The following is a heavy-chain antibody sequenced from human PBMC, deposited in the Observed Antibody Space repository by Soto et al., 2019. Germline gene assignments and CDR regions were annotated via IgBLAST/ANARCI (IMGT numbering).Heavy chain of an antibody. D-gene: IGHD3-10*01. CDR3: ATAPTHYYGSGSYAPLYYYYYMDV. V-gene: IGHV3-21*01. J-gene: IGHJ6*03. Sequence: GGSLRLSCAASGFTFSSYSMNWVRQAPGKGLEWVSSIFSSSSYIYYAGSVKGRFTISRDNAKNSLYLQMNSLRAEDTAVYYCATAPTHYYGSGSYAPLYYYYYMDVWGKGTTVTVSS. CDR2: IFSSSSYI. CDR1: GFTFSSYS.